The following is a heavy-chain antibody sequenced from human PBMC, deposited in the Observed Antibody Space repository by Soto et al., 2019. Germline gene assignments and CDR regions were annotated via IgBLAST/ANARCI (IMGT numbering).Heavy chain of an antibody. CDR2: FDPEDGET. J-gene: IGHJ4*02. D-gene: IGHD4-4*01. Sequence: ASVKVSCKVSGYTLTELSMHWVRQAPGKGLEWMGGFDPEDGETIYAQKFQGRVTMTEDTSTDTAYMELSSLRSEDTAVYYCATGPTMTTVPNFDYWGQGTLVTVSS. V-gene: IGHV1-24*01. CDR1: GYTLTELS. CDR3: ATGPTMTTVPNFDY.